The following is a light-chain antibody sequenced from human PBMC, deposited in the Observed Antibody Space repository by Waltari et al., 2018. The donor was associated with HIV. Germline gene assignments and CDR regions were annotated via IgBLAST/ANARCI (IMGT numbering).Light chain of an antibody. CDR3: ATWDDILRGYV. J-gene: IGLJ1*01. Sequence: QSVLTQPPSVSGAPRQRVTISCSGGSSNIGSNVVTCYQQLPGKAPRLLIYYDDLLSSGVSDRFSGAKSGTSASLAISGLQSEDEADYYCATWDDILRGYVFGPGTKVTVL. CDR2: YDD. CDR1: SSNIGSNV. V-gene: IGLV1-36*01.